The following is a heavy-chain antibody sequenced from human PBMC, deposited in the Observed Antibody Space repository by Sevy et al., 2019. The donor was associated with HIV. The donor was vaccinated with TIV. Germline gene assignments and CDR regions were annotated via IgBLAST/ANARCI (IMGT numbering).Heavy chain of an antibody. J-gene: IGHJ6*02. CDR3: AHDSSGYHIYYGMDV. Sequence: SGPTLVNPTQTLTLTCTFSGFSLSTSGVGVGWIRQPPGKALEWLALIYWNDDKRYSPSLKSRLTITKDTSKNQVVLTMTNIDPVDTATYYCAHDSSGYHIYYGMDVWGQGTTVTVSS. D-gene: IGHD3-22*01. V-gene: IGHV2-5*01. CDR2: IYWNDDK. CDR1: GFSLSTSGVG.